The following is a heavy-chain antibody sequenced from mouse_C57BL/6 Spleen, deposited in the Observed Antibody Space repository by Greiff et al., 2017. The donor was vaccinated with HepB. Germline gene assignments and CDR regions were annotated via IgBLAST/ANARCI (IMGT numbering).Heavy chain of an antibody. CDR1: GYTFTSYW. Sequence: QVQLQQPGAELVMPGASVKLSCKASGYTFTSYWMHWVKQRPGQGLEWIGEIDPSDSYTNYNQKFKGKSTLTVDKSSSTAYMQLSSLTSEDSAVYYCAREFYYGSRYFDYWGQGTTLTVSS. CDR2: IDPSDSYT. CDR3: AREFYYGSRYFDY. V-gene: IGHV1-69*01. D-gene: IGHD1-1*01. J-gene: IGHJ2*01.